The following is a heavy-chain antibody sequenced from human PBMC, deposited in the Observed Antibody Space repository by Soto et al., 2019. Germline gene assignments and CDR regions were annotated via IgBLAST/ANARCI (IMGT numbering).Heavy chain of an antibody. J-gene: IGHJ5*02. CDR2: IIHIFGTA. Sequence: QVQLVQSGAEVKKPGSSVKVSCKASGGTFSSYAISWVRQAPGQGLEWMGGIIHIFGTANYAQKFQGRVTFAEDESTSTAYMELSSLRSEDTAVYCCAREGGGSYCPRSWFDPWGQGTLVTVSS. CDR1: GGTFSSYA. CDR3: AREGGGSYCPRSWFDP. V-gene: IGHV1-69*01. D-gene: IGHD1-26*01.